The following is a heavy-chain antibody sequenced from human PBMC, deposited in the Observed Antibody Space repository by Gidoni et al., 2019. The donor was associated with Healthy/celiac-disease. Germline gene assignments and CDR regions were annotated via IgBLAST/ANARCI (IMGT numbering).Heavy chain of an antibody. CDR3: AREGAGLRFLEWLSVDY. CDR2: ISSSSSYI. Sequence: EVQLVESGGGLVKPGGSLRLSFASSGFTFSSYSMNWVRQAPGKGLEWVSSISSSSSYIYYADSVKGRFTISRDNAKNSLYLQMNSLRAEDTAVYYCAREGAGLRFLEWLSVDYWGQGTLVTVSS. CDR1: GFTFSSYS. V-gene: IGHV3-21*01. J-gene: IGHJ4*02. D-gene: IGHD3-3*01.